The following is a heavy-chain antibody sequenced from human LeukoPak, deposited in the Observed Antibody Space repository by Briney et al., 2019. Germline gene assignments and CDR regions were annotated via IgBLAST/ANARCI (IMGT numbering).Heavy chain of an antibody. CDR3: ARDSASTPLDY. CDR2: VSNDGRNE. Sequence: GGSQRLSCATSGFTFSSYGIHGVRQAPGKGMEWVAVVSNDGRNEYYADSVQGRFSISRDNSKNTVYLQMNSLRAEDTAVYYCARDSASTPLDYWGQGTLVTVSS. J-gene: IGHJ4*02. V-gene: IGHV3-33*01. CDR1: GFTFSSYG. D-gene: IGHD1-26*01.